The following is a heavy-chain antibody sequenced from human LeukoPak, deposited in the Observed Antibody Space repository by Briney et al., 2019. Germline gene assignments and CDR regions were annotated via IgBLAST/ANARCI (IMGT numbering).Heavy chain of an antibody. CDR2: ISSSSSYI. CDR3: ATGDVSSWEYF. V-gene: IGHV3-21*01. J-gene: IGHJ4*02. CDR1: GFTFSIYG. D-gene: IGHD6-13*01. Sequence: PGGSLRPSCPASGFTFSIYGLNGFGKAPGKGLKWVSFISSSSSYIYYADSVRGRFTISRDNAKNSLYLQMNSLRAEDTALYYCATGDVSSWEYFWGQGTLVTVSS.